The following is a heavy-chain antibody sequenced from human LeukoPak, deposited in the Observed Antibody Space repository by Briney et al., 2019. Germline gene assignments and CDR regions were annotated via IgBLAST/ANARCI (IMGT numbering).Heavy chain of an antibody. CDR2: IKQDGSEK. CDR1: GFTFSSYW. Sequence: GGSLRLSCAASGFTFSSYWMSWVRQAPGKGLEWVANIKQDGSEKYYVDSVKGRFTISRDNAKNSLYLQMNSLRAEDTAVYYCARCTRPDYGGNLSPDYWGQGTLVTVSS. J-gene: IGHJ4*02. V-gene: IGHV3-7*01. CDR3: ARCTRPDYGGNLSPDY. D-gene: IGHD4-23*01.